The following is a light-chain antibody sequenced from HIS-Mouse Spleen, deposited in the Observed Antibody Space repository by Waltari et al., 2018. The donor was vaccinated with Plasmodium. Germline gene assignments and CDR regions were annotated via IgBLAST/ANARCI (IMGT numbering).Light chain of an antibody. CDR3: AAWDDSLNGPV. CDR2: SNN. J-gene: IGLJ3*02. CDR1: SSNIGSNT. Sequence: QSVLTQPPSASGTPGQRVTISCSGSSSNIGSNTVNWYQQLPGTATKLLIYSNNPRPSGVTDRVSGSKSGPSASLAISGVQSEDEADYYCAAWDDSLNGPVFGGGTKLTVL. V-gene: IGLV1-44*01.